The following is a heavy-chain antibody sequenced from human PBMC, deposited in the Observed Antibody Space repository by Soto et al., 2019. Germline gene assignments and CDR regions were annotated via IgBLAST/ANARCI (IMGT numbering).Heavy chain of an antibody. D-gene: IGHD2-2*01. J-gene: IGHJ6*02. CDR2: IYHRST. V-gene: IGHV4-30-2*03. Sequence: SETLSLTCAVSGGSISSGCCSWSWIRQPPEKSMERIGYIYHRSTYYNPSLNSRVTVSVDTSKNQFSLKVTSVTAADTAVYYCARLNGYCISSSCHGHYAMDVWGQGTTVTVSS. CDR1: GGSISSGCCS. CDR3: ARLNGYCISSSCHGHYAMDV.